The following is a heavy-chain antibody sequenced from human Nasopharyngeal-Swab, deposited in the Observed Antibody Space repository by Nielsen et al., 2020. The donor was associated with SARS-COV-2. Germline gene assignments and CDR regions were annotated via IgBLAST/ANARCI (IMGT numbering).Heavy chain of an antibody. CDR2: ISYDGSNK. CDR1: GFTFSSYA. Sequence: GESLKISCAASGFTFSSYAMHWVRQAPGKGLEWVAVISYDGSNKYYADSVKGRFTISRDNSKNTLYLQMNSLRAEDTAVYYCARDGDDYYDTYDAFDIWGQGTMVTVSS. V-gene: IGHV3-30-3*01. D-gene: IGHD3-22*01. CDR3: ARDGDDYYDTYDAFDI. J-gene: IGHJ3*02.